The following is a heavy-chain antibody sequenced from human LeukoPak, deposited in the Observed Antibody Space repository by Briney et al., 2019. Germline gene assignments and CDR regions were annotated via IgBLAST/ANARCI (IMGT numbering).Heavy chain of an antibody. CDR1: GFTFSSYA. Sequence: GGSLRLSCAASGFTFSSYAMHWVRQAPGKGLEWVAVISYDGSNKYYADSVKGRFTISRDNSKNTLYLQMNSLRAEDTAVYYCARDYSIAVAGHFDYWGQGTLVTVSS. D-gene: IGHD6-19*01. J-gene: IGHJ4*02. V-gene: IGHV3-30-3*01. CDR2: ISYDGSNK. CDR3: ARDYSIAVAGHFDY.